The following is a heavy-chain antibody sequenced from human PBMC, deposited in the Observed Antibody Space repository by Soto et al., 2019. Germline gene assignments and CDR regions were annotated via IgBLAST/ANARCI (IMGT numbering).Heavy chain of an antibody. CDR1: GGSISNGGYY. CDR2: IYYSGST. CDR3: ARDVTDFWSGHEGMDV. Sequence: SETLSLTCTVSGGSISNGGYYWTWIRQHPGKGLEWIGYIYYSGSTYYNPSLKSRVTISVDTSKNQFSLKLTSVTAADTAVYHCARDVTDFWSGHEGMDVWGQGTTVTVSS. D-gene: IGHD3-3*01. V-gene: IGHV4-31*03. J-gene: IGHJ6*02.